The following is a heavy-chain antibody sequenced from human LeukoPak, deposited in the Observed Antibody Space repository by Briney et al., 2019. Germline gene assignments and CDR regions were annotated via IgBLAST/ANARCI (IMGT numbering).Heavy chain of an antibody. Sequence: PGGSLRLSCAASGFTFSSYSVSWVRQAPGKGLEWVSSISSSSSYIYYADSVKGRFTISRDNAKNSLYLQMNSLRAEDTAVYYCARDRMVVAATVWGPYGMDVWGQGTTVTVTS. D-gene: IGHD2-15*01. CDR2: ISSSSSYI. V-gene: IGHV3-21*01. CDR1: GFTFSSYS. CDR3: ARDRMVVAATVWGPYGMDV. J-gene: IGHJ6*02.